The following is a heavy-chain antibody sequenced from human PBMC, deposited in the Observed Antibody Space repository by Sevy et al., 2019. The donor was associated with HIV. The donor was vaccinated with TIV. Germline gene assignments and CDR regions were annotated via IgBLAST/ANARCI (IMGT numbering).Heavy chain of an antibody. Sequence: ASVKVSCKASGYTFTSYAMHWVRQAPGQRLEWMGWINAGNGNTKYSHKFQGRVTITRDTSASTAYMELSSLRSEDTAVYYCATSGYCSGGSCYGDYYYYYMDVWGKGTTVTVSS. CDR1: GYTFTSYA. CDR2: INAGNGNT. J-gene: IGHJ6*03. CDR3: ATSGYCSGGSCYGDYYYYYMDV. D-gene: IGHD2-15*01. V-gene: IGHV1-3*01.